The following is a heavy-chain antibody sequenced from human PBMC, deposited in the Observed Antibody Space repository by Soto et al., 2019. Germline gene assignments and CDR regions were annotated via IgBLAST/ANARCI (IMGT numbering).Heavy chain of an antibody. Sequence: PGGSLRLSCAASGFTFSSYWMSWVRQAPGKGLEWVANIKQDGSEKYYVDSVKGRFTISRDNAKNSLYLQMNSLRAEDTAVYYCARDGGVLVATNRYYYGMDVWGQGTTVTVSS. CDR1: GFTFSSYW. D-gene: IGHD5-12*01. CDR2: IKQDGSEK. V-gene: IGHV3-7*03. CDR3: ARDGGVLVATNRYYYGMDV. J-gene: IGHJ6*02.